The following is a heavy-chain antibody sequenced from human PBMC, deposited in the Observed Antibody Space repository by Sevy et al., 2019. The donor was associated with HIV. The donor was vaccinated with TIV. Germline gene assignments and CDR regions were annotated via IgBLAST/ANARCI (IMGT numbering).Heavy chain of an antibody. Sequence: GGSLRLSCAASGFTFSDSWMTWVRQGPGKGLEWVANRNQVGSDKYYVYSVRGRFTISRDNARNSLYLQMNSLRVEDTALYYCACGGFLSRYWGQGSLVTVSS. J-gene: IGHJ4*02. D-gene: IGHD2-21*01. V-gene: IGHV3-7*01. CDR2: RNQVGSDK. CDR1: GFTFSDSW. CDR3: ACGGFLSRY.